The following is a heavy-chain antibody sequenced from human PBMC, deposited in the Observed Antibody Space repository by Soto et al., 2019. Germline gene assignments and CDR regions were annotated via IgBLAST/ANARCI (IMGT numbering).Heavy chain of an antibody. J-gene: IGHJ4*02. CDR3: AHRVLRTVFGLVTTTAIYFDF. D-gene: IGHD3-3*01. CDR1: GFSLTTSGVG. V-gene: IGHV2-5*02. CDR2: IYWDDDK. Sequence: QITLNESGPTQVKPRQTLTLTCTFSGFSLTTSGVGVGWIRQSPGKAPEWLALIYWDDDKRDSSSLKSRLTITKDTSKNQVVLTMADLDPADTATYYCAHRVLRTVFGLVTTTAIYFDFWGQGTPVAVSS.